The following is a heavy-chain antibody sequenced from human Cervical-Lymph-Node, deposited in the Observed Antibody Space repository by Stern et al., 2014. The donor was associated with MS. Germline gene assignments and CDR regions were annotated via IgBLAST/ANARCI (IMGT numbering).Heavy chain of an antibody. CDR1: GYTFTSYY. Sequence: VQLVQSGAEVKKPGASVKVSCKASGYTFTSYYMHWVRQAPGQGLEWMGIINPSGGSTSYAQKFQGRVTMTRDTSTSTVYMELSSLRSEETAVYYCARGIAAPPYYYYGMDVWGQGTTVTVSS. J-gene: IGHJ6*02. CDR2: INPSGGST. D-gene: IGHD6-13*01. CDR3: ARGIAAPPYYYYGMDV. V-gene: IGHV1-46*01.